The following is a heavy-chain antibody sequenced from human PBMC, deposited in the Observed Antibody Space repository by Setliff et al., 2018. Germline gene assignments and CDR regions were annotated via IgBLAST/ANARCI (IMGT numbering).Heavy chain of an antibody. J-gene: IGHJ4*02. CDR1: GDSITTDNYF. V-gene: IGHV4-39*07. CDR2: FSYSGNP. Sequence: SETLSLTCSVSGDSITTDNYFWGWIRQTPGKGLEWIGSFSYSGNPHYHPSLRSRVTLSIDTSKNQFSLKLSSVTAADAALYYCAASRAYTGAVEEWFLPKTFDFWGQGSPVTVSS. CDR3: AASRAYTGAVEEWFLPKTFDF. D-gene: IGHD3-10*01.